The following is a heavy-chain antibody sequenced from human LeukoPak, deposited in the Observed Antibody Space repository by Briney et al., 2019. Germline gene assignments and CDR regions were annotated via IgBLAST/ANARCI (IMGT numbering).Heavy chain of an antibody. CDR1: GGSISSGGYS. CDR3: ARYTGTTVSWFDP. CDR2: IYHSGST. D-gene: IGHD1-7*01. V-gene: IGHV4-30-2*01. Sequence: SETLSLTCAVSGGSISSGGYSWSWLRQPPGKGLEWIGYIYHSGSTYYNPSLKSRVTISVDRSKNQFSLKLSSVTAADTAVYYCARYTGTTVSWFDPWGQGTLVTVSS. J-gene: IGHJ5*02.